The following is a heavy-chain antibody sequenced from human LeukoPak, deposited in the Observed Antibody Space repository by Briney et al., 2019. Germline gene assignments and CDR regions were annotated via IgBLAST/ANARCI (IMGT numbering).Heavy chain of an antibody. CDR1: AFTFSSYW. Sequence: GGSLRLSCAASAFTFSSYWMHWVRHAPGKGLVWVSRIYRDGSSTKYADSVKGRFTISRDNAKNTLYLQMNSLRAEDTAVYYCARGRYYGMDVWGQGNTVTVSS. CDR3: ARGRYYGMDV. CDR2: IYRDGSST. V-gene: IGHV3-74*03. J-gene: IGHJ6*02.